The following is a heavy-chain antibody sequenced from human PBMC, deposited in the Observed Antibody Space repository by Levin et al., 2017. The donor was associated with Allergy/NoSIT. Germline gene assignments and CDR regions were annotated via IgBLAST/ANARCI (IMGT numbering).Heavy chain of an antibody. Sequence: ASVKVSCKASGYSFSGYFIHCLRQAPGQGLEWMGWINPNSGATSYAQKFQGRVILTRDKANTTVYMDLNSLRAGDTAVYYVVRGGDQWRTIDYWGQGTLVTVSS. CDR2: INPNSGAT. V-gene: IGHV1-2*02. J-gene: IGHJ4*02. CDR1: GYSFSGYF. CDR3: VRGGDQWRTIDY. D-gene: IGHD6-19*01.